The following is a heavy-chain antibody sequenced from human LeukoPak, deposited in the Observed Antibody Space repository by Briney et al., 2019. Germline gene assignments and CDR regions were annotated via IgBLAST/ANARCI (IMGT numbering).Heavy chain of an antibody. V-gene: IGHV1-2*02. D-gene: IGHD1-26*01. J-gene: IGHJ4*02. Sequence: ASVKVSCKASAYTFTGYYIHWVRQAPGQGLEWMGWINPNSGGTDYAEKFQGRVTMTRDTSISTAYMEMSSLRSDDTAVYYCARGPHGSYYTEFDYWGQGTLVTVSS. CDR1: AYTFTGYY. CDR2: INPNSGGT. CDR3: ARGPHGSYYTEFDY.